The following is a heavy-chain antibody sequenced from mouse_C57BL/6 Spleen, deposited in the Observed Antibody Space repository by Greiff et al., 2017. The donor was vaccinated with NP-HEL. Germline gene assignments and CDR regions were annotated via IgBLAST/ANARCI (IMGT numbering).Heavy chain of an antibody. Sequence: EVKLQESGPGLVKPSQSLSLTCSVTGYSITSGYYWNWIRQFPGNKLEWMGYISYDGSNNYNPSLKNRISITRDTSMNQFFLKLNSVTTEDTATYYCAREFAYWGQGTLVTVSA. V-gene: IGHV3-6*01. CDR3: AREFAY. J-gene: IGHJ3*01. CDR1: GYSITSGYY. CDR2: ISYDGSN.